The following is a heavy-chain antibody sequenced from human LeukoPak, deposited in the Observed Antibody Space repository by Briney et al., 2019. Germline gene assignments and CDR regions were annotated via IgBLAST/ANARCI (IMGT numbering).Heavy chain of an antibody. Sequence: GGSLRLSCAASGFTFSSYAMSWVRQAPGKGLEWVSGISGSGEKTYYADSVKGRFTISRDNSKNTLYLQMNSLRAEDTAVYYCARARGSYSFDYWGQGTLVTVSS. J-gene: IGHJ4*02. CDR3: ARARGSYSFDY. CDR1: GFTFSSYA. CDR2: ISGSGEKT. V-gene: IGHV3-23*01. D-gene: IGHD1-26*01.